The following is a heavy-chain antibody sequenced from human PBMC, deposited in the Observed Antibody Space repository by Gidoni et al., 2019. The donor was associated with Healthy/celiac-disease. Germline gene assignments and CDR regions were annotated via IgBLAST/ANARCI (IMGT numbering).Heavy chain of an antibody. V-gene: IGHV3-23*01. J-gene: IGHJ4*02. Sequence: EVQLLESGGGLVPPGGSLRLSCAASGFPFSSHAMRGVGQAPGKVLECVSAMRGIGGSTYYADSVKGRFTISRDNSKNTLYLQMNSLRAEDTAVYYCAKEGVLVVVVPAALMGDLDYWGQGTLVTVSS. D-gene: IGHD2-2*01. CDR1: GFPFSSHA. CDR2: MRGIGGST. CDR3: AKEGVLVVVVPAALMGDLDY.